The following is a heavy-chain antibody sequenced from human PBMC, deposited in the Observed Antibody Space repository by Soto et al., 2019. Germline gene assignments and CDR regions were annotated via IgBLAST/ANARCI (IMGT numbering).Heavy chain of an antibody. CDR2: VSHTGSA. Sequence: QVQLQQWGAGLLKPSETLSLTCAVYGGSFTEYYWNWVRQYPGKGLEGIGDVSHTGSAKYNPSLKRRVDVTKDKSKDQRSLTRNFVTAADTAVFYGALYEVSGRTCSDYWGQGTLVTVAS. CDR3: ALYEVSGRTCSDY. V-gene: IGHV4-34*01. D-gene: IGHD3-10*01. J-gene: IGHJ4*02. CDR1: GGSFTEYY.